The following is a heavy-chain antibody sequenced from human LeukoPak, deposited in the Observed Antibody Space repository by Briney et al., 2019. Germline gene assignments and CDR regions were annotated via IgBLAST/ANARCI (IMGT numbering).Heavy chain of an antibody. J-gene: IGHJ5*02. V-gene: IGHV4-34*01. CDR2: INHSGST. D-gene: IGHD6-13*01. CDR1: GGSFSGYY. Sequence: PSETLSLTCAVYGGSFSGYYWSWIRQPPGKGLEWIGEINHSGSTNYNPSLKSRVTISVDTSKNQFSLKLSSVTAADTAVYYCARHNRWGSYSSRGFDPWGQGTLVTVSS. CDR3: ARHNRWGSYSSRGFDP.